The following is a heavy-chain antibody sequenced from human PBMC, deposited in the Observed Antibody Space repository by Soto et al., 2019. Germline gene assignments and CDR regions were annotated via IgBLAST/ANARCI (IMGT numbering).Heavy chain of an antibody. CDR3: AKNLDRRFLEWLSGFDY. V-gene: IGHV3-23*01. D-gene: IGHD3-3*01. Sequence: EVQLLESGGGLVQPGGSLRLSCAASGFTFSSHVMSWVRQAPGKGLEWVSGISGRGDYTYYADSVKGRFTISRDNSQNTLYLNMNSLRAEDTAVYYCAKNLDRRFLEWLSGFDYWGQGTLVTVSS. CDR2: ISGRGDYT. J-gene: IGHJ4*02. CDR1: GFTFSSHV.